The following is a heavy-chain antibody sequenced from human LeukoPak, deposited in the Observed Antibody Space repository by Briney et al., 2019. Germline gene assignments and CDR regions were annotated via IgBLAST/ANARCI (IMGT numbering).Heavy chain of an antibody. CDR1: GGSLFGYY. CDR2: ISYSANT. V-gene: IGHV4-59*01. Sequence: SETLSLTCTVSGGSLFGYYWGWIRQSPRKELEWIGYISYSANTKYSPSLKSRVTMSVDTSKNQFSLKLTSVTAADTALYYCARDYSYGHNYFNYWGQGTLVTVSS. D-gene: IGHD5-18*01. J-gene: IGHJ4*02. CDR3: ARDYSYGHNYFNY.